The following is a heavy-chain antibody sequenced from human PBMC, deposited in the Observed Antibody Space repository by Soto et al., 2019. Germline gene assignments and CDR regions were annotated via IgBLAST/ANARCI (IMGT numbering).Heavy chain of an antibody. V-gene: IGHV1-2*02. CDR2: INPNSGGT. J-gene: IGHJ6*04. CDR1: GYTFTGYY. CDR3: ARDEARSYGYYYYYGMDV. D-gene: IGHD5-18*01. Sequence: ASVKVSCKASGYTFTGYYIHWVRQAPGQGLEWMGWINPNSGGTNYAQKFQGRVTMTRDTYISTAYMELSRLRSDDTAVYYCARDEARSYGYYYYYGMDVWGKGTTV.